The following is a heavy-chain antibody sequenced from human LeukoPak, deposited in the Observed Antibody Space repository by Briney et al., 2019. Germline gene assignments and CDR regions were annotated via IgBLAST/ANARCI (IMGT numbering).Heavy chain of an antibody. Sequence: SGGSLRLCWAASGFTFSSNAMSWVRQAPGKGLEWVSAISGSGGSTYYADSVKGRFTISRDNSKNTLYLQMNSLRAEDTAVYYCAKDHITMIVGVILNAFDIWGQGTMVTVSS. V-gene: IGHV3-23*01. CDR3: AKDHITMIVGVILNAFDI. D-gene: IGHD3-22*01. CDR2: ISGSGGST. J-gene: IGHJ3*02. CDR1: GFTFSSNA.